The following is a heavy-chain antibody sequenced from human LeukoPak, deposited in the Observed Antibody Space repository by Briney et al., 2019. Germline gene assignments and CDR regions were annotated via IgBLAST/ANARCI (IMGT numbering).Heavy chain of an antibody. CDR2: IYYSGST. CDR1: GFTFSNYA. J-gene: IGHJ4*02. Sequence: PGGSLRLSCAASGFTFSNYAMSWIRQPPGKGLEWIGSIYYSGSTYYNPSLKSRVTISVDTSKNQFSLKLSSVTAADTAVYYCASPRSYDSSGYYFDYWGQGTLVTVSS. D-gene: IGHD3-22*01. V-gene: IGHV4-39*01. CDR3: ASPRSYDSSGYYFDY.